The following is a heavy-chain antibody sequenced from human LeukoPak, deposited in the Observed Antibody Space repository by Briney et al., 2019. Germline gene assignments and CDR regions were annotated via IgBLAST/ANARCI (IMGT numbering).Heavy chain of an antibody. CDR1: GFTFGSYS. D-gene: IGHD2-15*01. J-gene: IGHJ6*02. CDR3: ARDIVVVVAATLDYYGMDV. Sequence: GGSLRLSCAASGFTFGSYSMNWVRQAPGKGLEWVSSISSSSSYIYYADSVKGRFTISRDNAKNSLYLQMNSLRAEDTAVYYCARDIVVVVAATLDYYGMDVWGQGTTVTVSS. CDR2: ISSSSSYI. V-gene: IGHV3-21*01.